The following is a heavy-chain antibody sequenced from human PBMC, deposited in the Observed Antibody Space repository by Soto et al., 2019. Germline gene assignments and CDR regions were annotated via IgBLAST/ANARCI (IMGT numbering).Heavy chain of an antibody. CDR3: ARGPSVSSTGTGAH. Sequence: GGSLRLSCAASGFTFSDYYMSWIRQAPGKGLEWVSYISSSGSTIYYADSVKGRFVISRDNAKNSLYLEMNTLRADDSGLYYCARGPSVSSTGTGAHWGRGTLVTVSS. J-gene: IGHJ4*02. CDR2: ISSSGSTI. CDR1: GFTFSDYY. V-gene: IGHV3-11*04. D-gene: IGHD1-1*01.